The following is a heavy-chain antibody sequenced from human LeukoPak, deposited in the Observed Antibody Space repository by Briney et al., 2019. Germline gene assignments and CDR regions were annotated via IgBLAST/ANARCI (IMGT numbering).Heavy chain of an antibody. J-gene: IGHJ4*02. Sequence: GGSLRLSCVASGFTFSNYDMSWVRQAPGKGLEWVSVSVITDRGDIPYYADSVKGRFTISRDNSKNTLYLQMNSLRAEDTAVYYCAKDDAPTQYSYGSFAPWSFDYWGQGTLVTVSS. CDR1: GFTFSNYD. D-gene: IGHD5-18*01. V-gene: IGHV3-23*01. CDR2: ITDRGDIP. CDR3: AKDDAPTQYSYGSFAPWSFDY.